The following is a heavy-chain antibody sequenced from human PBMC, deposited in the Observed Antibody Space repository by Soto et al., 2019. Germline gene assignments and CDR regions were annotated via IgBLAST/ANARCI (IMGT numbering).Heavy chain of an antibody. CDR2: IIPILGIA. V-gene: IGHV1-69*08. CDR3: AREGLEQTYYYYYYYMDV. CDR1: GGTFSSYT. J-gene: IGHJ6*03. Sequence: QVQLVQSGAEVKKPGSSVKVSCKASGGTFSSYTISWVRQAPGQGLEWMGRIIPILGIANYAQKFQGRVTITADKSTITAYMELSSLRSEDTAVYYCAREGLEQTYYYYYYYMDVWGKGTTVTVSS. D-gene: IGHD1-1*01.